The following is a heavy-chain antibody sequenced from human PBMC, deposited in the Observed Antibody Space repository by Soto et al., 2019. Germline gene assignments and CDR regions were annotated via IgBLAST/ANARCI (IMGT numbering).Heavy chain of an antibody. CDR1: GFTFSSYS. Sequence: WLSXRLSGSAAGFTFSSYSRHWVRHAPGKGLEYVSAISSNGGSTYYADSVKGRLNISRENSKNTLYLKMSSLRAEDTAVYYCVKDLVVVVDEKFDYWGQGTLVTVYS. CDR2: ISSNGGST. V-gene: IGHV3-64D*06. D-gene: IGHD2-15*01. CDR3: VKDLVVVVDEKFDY. J-gene: IGHJ4*02.